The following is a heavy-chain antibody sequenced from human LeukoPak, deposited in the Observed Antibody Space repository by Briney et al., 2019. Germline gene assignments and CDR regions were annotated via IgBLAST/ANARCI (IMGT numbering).Heavy chain of an antibody. CDR3: ARKIVGATPFDI. Sequence: SETLSLTCAVYGGSFSGYYWSWIRQPPGKGLEWIGEINHSGSTNYNPPLKSRVTISVDTSKSQFSLKLSSVTAADTAVYYCARKIVGATPFDIWGQGTMVTVSS. CDR1: GGSFSGYY. V-gene: IGHV4-34*01. CDR2: INHSGST. J-gene: IGHJ3*02. D-gene: IGHD1-26*01.